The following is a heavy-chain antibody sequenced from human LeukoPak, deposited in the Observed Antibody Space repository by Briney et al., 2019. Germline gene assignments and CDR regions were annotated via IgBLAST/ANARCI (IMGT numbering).Heavy chain of an antibody. D-gene: IGHD3-22*01. Sequence: GRSLRLSCAASGFIFRSFGMHWVRQAPGKGLEWVAHIWYDGGNEYYAGSVKGRFTVSRDNSKNTLSLQINSLKDEDTAVYYCVKEADFYDCSGLTWGQGTMVTVSS. CDR2: IWYDGGNE. V-gene: IGHV3-33*06. CDR1: GFIFRSFG. CDR3: VKEADFYDCSGLT. J-gene: IGHJ3*01.